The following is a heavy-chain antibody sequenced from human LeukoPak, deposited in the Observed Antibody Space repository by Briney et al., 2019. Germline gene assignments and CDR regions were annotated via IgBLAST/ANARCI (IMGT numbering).Heavy chain of an antibody. Sequence: SVKVSCKASGGTFSSYAISWVRQAPGQGLEWMGGIIPIFGTANYAQKLQGRVTMTTDTSTSTAYMELRSLRSDDTAVYYCARVDEDGFDYWGQGTLVTVSS. CDR3: ARVDEDGFDY. CDR1: GGTFSSYA. CDR2: IIPIFGTA. J-gene: IGHJ4*02. V-gene: IGHV1-69*05.